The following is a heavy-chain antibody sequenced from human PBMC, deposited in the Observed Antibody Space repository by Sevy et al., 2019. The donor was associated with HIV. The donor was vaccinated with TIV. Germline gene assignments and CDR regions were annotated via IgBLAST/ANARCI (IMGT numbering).Heavy chain of an antibody. CDR3: ARDSPFYDGMVSRFPLFVR. D-gene: IGHD3-10*01. Sequence: ASVKVSCKASGYTFTTYGISWIRQAPGQGLEWMGWISTYTGNTNYPQKFQDRVILTTDTSTSTAYMELRSLRSDDTAVYFCARDSPFYDGMVSRFPLFVRWGQGTLVTASS. CDR2: ISTYTGNT. J-gene: IGHJ4*02. V-gene: IGHV1-18*04. CDR1: GYTFTTYG.